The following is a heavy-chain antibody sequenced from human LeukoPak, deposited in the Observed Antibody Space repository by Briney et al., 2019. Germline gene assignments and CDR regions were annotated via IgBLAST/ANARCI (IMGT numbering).Heavy chain of an antibody. J-gene: IGHJ5*02. CDR2: IYSGGST. CDR1: GFTVSSNY. V-gene: IGHV3-66*01. D-gene: IGHD1-26*01. CDR3: MSWGLPNH. Sequence: GGSLRLSCAASGFTVSSNYMSWVRQAPGKGLEWVSVIYSGGSTYYADSVKGRFTISRDDAKNSFYLQMSSLRAEDTAVYFCMSWGLPNHWGQGSLVTVSS.